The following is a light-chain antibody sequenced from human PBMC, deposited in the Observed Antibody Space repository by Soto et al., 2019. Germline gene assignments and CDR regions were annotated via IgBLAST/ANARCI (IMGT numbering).Light chain of an antibody. CDR1: SSDVGGYNY. Sequence: QSALTQPRSVSGSPGQSVTISCTGTSSDVGGYNYVSWYQQHPGKAPKLMIYDVSKRPSGVPDRFSGSKSGNTASLPISGLQAEDEADYYCCSSAGSYTSVFGTGTKLTVL. CDR3: CSSAGSYTSV. V-gene: IGLV2-11*01. J-gene: IGLJ1*01. CDR2: DVS.